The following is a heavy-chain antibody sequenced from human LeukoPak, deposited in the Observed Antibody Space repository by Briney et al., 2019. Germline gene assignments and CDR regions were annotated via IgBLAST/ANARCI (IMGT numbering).Heavy chain of an antibody. V-gene: IGHV4-39*07. J-gene: IGHJ4*02. CDR2: IYYSGST. CDR3: ARRGSSGWYIFDS. Sequence: SETLSLTCTVSGGSISSSSYYWGWIRQPPGKGLEWIGSIYYSGSTYYNPSLKSRVTISVDTSKNQFSLKLSSVTAADTAVYYCARRGSSGWYIFDSWGQGTLATVSS. CDR1: GGSISSSSYY. D-gene: IGHD6-19*01.